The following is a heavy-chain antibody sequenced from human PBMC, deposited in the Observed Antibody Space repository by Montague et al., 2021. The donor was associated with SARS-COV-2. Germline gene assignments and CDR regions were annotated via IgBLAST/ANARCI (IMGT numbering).Heavy chain of an antibody. CDR1: GGSFSGYY. CDR2: INHSGST. CDR3: AGGARQGYGFRLGSFDS. V-gene: IGHV4-34*01. J-gene: IGHJ4*02. D-gene: IGHD3-10*01. Sequence: SETLSLTCAVYGGSFSGYYWNWIRQPPGKGLEWIGEINHSGSTNYNPSLKSRVTMPVDTSKNQFSLKLSSVTAADTAVYYCAGGARQGYGFRLGSFDSWGQGTLVTVSS.